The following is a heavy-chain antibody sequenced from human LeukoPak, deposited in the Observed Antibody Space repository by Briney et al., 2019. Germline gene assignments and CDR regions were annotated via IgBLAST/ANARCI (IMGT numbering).Heavy chain of an antibody. CDR1: GFTFSNYP. CDR3: ARESGWYDY. CDR2: ISSNGYA. J-gene: IGHJ4*02. D-gene: IGHD6-19*01. Sequence: GGSLRLSCAASGFTFSNYPMHWVRQAPGKGLEYVSAISSNGYAYYGSSVKGRFTISRDNSKNTLYLQMGSLRVEDMAVYYCARESGWYDYWGQGTQVTVSS. V-gene: IGHV3-64*01.